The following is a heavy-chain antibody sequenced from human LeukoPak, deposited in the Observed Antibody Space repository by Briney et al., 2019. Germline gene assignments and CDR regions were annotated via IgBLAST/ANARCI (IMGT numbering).Heavy chain of an antibody. CDR3: AREGGYVFDY. D-gene: IGHD5-12*01. J-gene: IGHJ4*01. CDR1: GFTVSRNY. Sequence: GGSLRLSCAASGFTVSRNYMSWVRQAPGKGLEWVSVIYSGGSTDYADSVKGRFTISRDNSKNTVYLQMNSLRPEDTAMYYCAREGGYVFDYCGHGTLVTVSS. V-gene: IGHV3-53*01. CDR2: IYSGGST.